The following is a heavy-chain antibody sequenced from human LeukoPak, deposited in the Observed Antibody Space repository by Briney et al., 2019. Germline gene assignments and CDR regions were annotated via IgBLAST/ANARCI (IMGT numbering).Heavy chain of an antibody. D-gene: IGHD2-2*01. CDR3: AREYCSSTSCYHFWFDP. J-gene: IGHJ5*02. CDR2: INPRGGST. V-gene: IGHV1-46*01. Sequence: GASVKVSCKASGYTFTSYYMHWVRQAPGQGLEWMGVINPRGGSTSYAQKFQGRVTMTRDTSTSTVYMELSSLRSEDTAVYYCAREYCSSTSCYHFWFDPWGQGTLVTVSS. CDR1: GYTFTSYY.